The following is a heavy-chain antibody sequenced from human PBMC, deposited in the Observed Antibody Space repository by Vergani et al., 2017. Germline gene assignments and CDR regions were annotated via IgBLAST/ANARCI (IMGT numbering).Heavy chain of an antibody. Sequence: EVQLVESGGGLVQPGGSLRLSCAASGFTFSSYSMNWVRQAPGKGLEWVSYISSSSSTIYYADSVKGRFTISRDNAKNSQYLQMNSLRAEDTAVYYCARDNHYGSGSYSFDYWGQGTLVTVSS. J-gene: IGHJ4*02. CDR1: GFTFSSYS. CDR2: ISSSSSTI. D-gene: IGHD3-10*01. V-gene: IGHV3-48*01. CDR3: ARDNHYGSGSYSFDY.